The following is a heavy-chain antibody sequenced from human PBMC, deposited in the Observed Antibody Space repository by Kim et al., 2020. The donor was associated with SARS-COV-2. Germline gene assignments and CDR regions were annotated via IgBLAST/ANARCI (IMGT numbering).Heavy chain of an antibody. D-gene: IGHD3-22*01. CDR1: GYSFNNYW. J-gene: IGHJ4*02. CDR2: IYPGDSNT. Sequence: GESLKISCKGSGYSFNNYWIAWVRQMPGKGLGWMGIIYPGDSNTRYRPSFQGQVTITADKSISTAYLQWSSLKTSDTAMYYCARVPSDSSGYYRGLDYWGQGTLVTVSS. V-gene: IGHV5-51*01. CDR3: ARVPSDSSGYYRGLDY.